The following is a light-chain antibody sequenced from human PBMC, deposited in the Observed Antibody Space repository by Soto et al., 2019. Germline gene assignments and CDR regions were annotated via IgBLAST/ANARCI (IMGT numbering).Light chain of an antibody. J-gene: IGKJ4*01. V-gene: IGKV3-20*01. CDR2: GAS. CDR1: QSVRSNY. Sequence: ESVLTQSPGTLSLSPGDSATLACRASQSVRSNYLAWYQQKPGQAPRLLLYGASSRATGIPDRLSGSGSGTAFTLNISRREPEDFALYYCQQYGTTPPLTFGGGTKVEI. CDR3: QQYGTTPPLT.